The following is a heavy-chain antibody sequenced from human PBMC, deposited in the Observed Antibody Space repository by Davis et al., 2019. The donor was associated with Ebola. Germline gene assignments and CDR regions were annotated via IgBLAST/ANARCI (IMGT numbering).Heavy chain of an antibody. CDR1: GYSISSGFY. Sequence: MPSETLSLTCSVSGYSISSGFYWGWTRQPPGKGLEWIGSVYHGGSTYYNPSLRGRVTISVDKSKNQFSLKLSSVTAADTAVYYCARGYCSGGSCYLYYYGMDVWGKGTTVTVSS. V-gene: IGHV4-38-2*02. CDR3: ARGYCSGGSCYLYYYGMDV. J-gene: IGHJ6*04. D-gene: IGHD2-15*01. CDR2: VYHGGST.